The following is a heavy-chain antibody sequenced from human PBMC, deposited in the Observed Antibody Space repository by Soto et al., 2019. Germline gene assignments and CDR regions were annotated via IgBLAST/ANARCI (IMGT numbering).Heavy chain of an antibody. CDR1: GFTFSSYG. Sequence: LRLSCAASGFTFSSYGKHWVRQAPGKGLEWVAVISYDGSNKYYADSAKGRFTISRDNSKNTLYLQMNSLRAEDTAVYYCAKEPPAHSSSPTRDYWGQGTLVTVSS. V-gene: IGHV3-30*18. J-gene: IGHJ4*02. CDR2: ISYDGSNK. D-gene: IGHD6-6*01. CDR3: AKEPPAHSSSPTRDY.